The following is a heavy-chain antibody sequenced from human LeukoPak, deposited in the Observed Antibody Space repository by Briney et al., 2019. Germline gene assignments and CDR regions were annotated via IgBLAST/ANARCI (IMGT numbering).Heavy chain of an antibody. CDR3: ARGAARIAAAGTDWYFDL. D-gene: IGHD6-13*01. CDR2: IYTSGST. CDR1: GGSIGSYY. J-gene: IGHJ2*01. Sequence: PSETLSLTCTVSGGSIGSYYWSWLRQPAGKGLEGIGRIYTSGSTNYNPSLKSRVTMSVDTSKNQFSLTLSSVTAADTAVYYCARGAARIAAAGTDWYFDLWGRGTLVTVSS. V-gene: IGHV4-4*07.